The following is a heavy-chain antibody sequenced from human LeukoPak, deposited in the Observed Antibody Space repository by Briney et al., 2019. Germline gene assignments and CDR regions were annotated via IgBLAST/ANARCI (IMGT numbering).Heavy chain of an antibody. D-gene: IGHD3-22*01. Sequence: GESLKISCKGSGYSFTSYWIGWVRQMPGKGLEWMGIIYPGDSDTGYSPSFQGQVTISADKSISTAYLQWSSLKASDTAMYYCARHSNDYYDSSGFMDYWGQGTLVTVSS. V-gene: IGHV5-51*01. CDR1: GYSFTSYW. CDR2: IYPGDSDT. J-gene: IGHJ4*02. CDR3: ARHSNDYYDSSGFMDY.